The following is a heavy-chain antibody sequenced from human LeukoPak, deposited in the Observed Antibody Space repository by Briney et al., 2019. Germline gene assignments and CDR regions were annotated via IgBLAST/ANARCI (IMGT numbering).Heavy chain of an antibody. Sequence: PGGSLRLSCAASGFTFSSYGMHWVRQAPGKGLEWVAFIRYDGSKKYYADSVKGRFTISRDNAKNSLYLQMNSLRAEDTAVYYCARRAYCGGDCYPPRYMDVWGKGTTVTISS. J-gene: IGHJ6*03. V-gene: IGHV3-30*02. D-gene: IGHD2-21*02. CDR2: IRYDGSKK. CDR1: GFTFSSYG. CDR3: ARRAYCGGDCYPPRYMDV.